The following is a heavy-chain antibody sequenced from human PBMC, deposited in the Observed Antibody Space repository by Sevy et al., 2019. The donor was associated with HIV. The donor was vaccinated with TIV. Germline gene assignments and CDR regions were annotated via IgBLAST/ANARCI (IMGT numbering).Heavy chain of an antibody. CDR3: ARAVTPHRDYLRIMDV. Sequence: GGSLRLSCAASGFMFSNYWMTWVRQAPGKGLEWVANIKEDGSEKYYVDSVKGRFSISGDNAKNSLHLQLNTLRPEDTAVYYCARAVTPHRDYLRIMDVWGKGTTVTVSS. CDR1: GFMFSNYW. CDR2: IKEDGSEK. J-gene: IGHJ6*04. V-gene: IGHV3-7*01. D-gene: IGHD4-17*01.